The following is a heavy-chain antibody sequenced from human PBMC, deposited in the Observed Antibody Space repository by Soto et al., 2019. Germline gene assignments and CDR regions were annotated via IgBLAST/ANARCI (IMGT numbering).Heavy chain of an antibody. J-gene: IGHJ4*02. D-gene: IGHD3-10*01. V-gene: IGHV4-59*08. CDR2: IYYSGST. Sequence: ETLSLTCTVSGGSISSYYWSWIRQPPGKGLEWIGYIYYSGSTNYNPSLKSRVTISVDTSKNQFSLKLSSVTAADTAVYYCAAGGGSGSYYLDYWGQGTLVTVSS. CDR1: GGSISSYY. CDR3: AAGGGSGSYYLDY.